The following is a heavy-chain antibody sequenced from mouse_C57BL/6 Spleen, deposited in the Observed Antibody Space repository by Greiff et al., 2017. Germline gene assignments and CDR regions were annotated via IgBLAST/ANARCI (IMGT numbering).Heavy chain of an antibody. D-gene: IGHD4-1*01. Sequence: VPLVESGGGLVKPGGSLPLSCAASGFTFSDSGMHWVRQAPVQGLEWVAYISSGSSTIYYADTVKGRFTISRDNAKNTLFLQMTSLRSEDTAMYYCARKFLGYFDYWGQGTTLTVSS. V-gene: IGHV5-17*01. CDR3: ARKFLGYFDY. J-gene: IGHJ2*01. CDR2: ISSGSSTI. CDR1: GFTFSDSG.